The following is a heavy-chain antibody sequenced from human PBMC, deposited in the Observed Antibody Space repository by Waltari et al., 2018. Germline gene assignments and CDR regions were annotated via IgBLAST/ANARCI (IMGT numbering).Heavy chain of an antibody. CDR2: LSAGGDT. D-gene: IGHD3-3*02. Sequence: EVHLVETGGGLIQPGGSLRLSCAVSGVLCSSSYMSWVRQAPGKGLEWVSYLSAGGDTYFAGSLQGRVTISRDDSKNSLFLQMNSLSAADTAVYYCAKGTIFAGALDYWGQGALVTVSS. V-gene: IGHV3-53*02. CDR1: GVLCSSSY. CDR3: AKGTIFAGALDY. J-gene: IGHJ4*02.